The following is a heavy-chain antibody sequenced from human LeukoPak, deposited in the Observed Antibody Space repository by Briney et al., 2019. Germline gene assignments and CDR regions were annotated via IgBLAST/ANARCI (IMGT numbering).Heavy chain of an antibody. D-gene: IGHD3-22*01. Sequence: ASVKVSCKASGGTFSSYAINWVRQATGQGLEWMGWMNPNSGNTGYAQKFQGRVTITRNTSISTAYMELSSLRSDDTAVYYCAREYYYDSSGYYYIDYWGQGTLVTVSS. CDR2: MNPNSGNT. CDR3: AREYYYDSSGYYYIDY. CDR1: GGTFSSYA. V-gene: IGHV1-8*03. J-gene: IGHJ4*02.